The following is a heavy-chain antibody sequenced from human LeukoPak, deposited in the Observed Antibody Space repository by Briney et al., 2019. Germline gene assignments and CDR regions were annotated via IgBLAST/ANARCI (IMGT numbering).Heavy chain of an antibody. Sequence: ASLKVSCKASGYSFTDYYIHWVRQTPGQGLEWTGSINPNSGGTNYAQNFQGGVTMTRDTSISTAFMEVSRLRSDDTAVYYCARVRDSSGYDFSWFDPWGQGTLVTVSS. CDR1: GYSFTDYY. CDR3: ARVRDSSGYDFSWFDP. D-gene: IGHD3-22*01. CDR2: INPNSGGT. V-gene: IGHV1-2*02. J-gene: IGHJ5*02.